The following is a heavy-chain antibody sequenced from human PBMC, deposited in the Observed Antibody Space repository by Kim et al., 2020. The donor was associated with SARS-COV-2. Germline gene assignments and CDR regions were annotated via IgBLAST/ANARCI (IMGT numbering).Heavy chain of an antibody. Sequence: RDSQNFQGRLTITRDTSATTAYMELSRLTSKDTAVYFCAREGSGSYNWLDPWGQGTLVTVSS. D-gene: IGHD3-10*01. J-gene: IGHJ5*02. CDR3: AREGSGSYNWLDP. V-gene: IGHV1-3*01.